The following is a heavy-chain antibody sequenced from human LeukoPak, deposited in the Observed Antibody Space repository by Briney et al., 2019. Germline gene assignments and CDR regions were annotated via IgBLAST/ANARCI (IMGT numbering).Heavy chain of an antibody. CDR2: IRYDGSNK. CDR1: GFTFSSYG. Sequence: PGGSLRLSCAASGFTFSSYGMHWVRQAPGKGLEWVAFIRYDGSNKNYADSVKGRFTISRDNSKNTLYLQMNSLRAEDTAVYYCATEYCTNGVCRRYYFDYWGQGTLVTVSS. V-gene: IGHV3-30*02. D-gene: IGHD2-8*01. CDR3: ATEYCTNGVCRRYYFDY. J-gene: IGHJ4*02.